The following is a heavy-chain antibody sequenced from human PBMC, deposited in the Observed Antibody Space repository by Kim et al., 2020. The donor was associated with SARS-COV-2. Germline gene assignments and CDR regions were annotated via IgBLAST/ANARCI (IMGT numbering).Heavy chain of an antibody. CDR2: ST. Sequence: STYDDQSLKSRVTISVDTSKNQCSLKLSSVTAADTAVYYCARDLLGPRDYWGQGTLVTVSS. J-gene: IGHJ4*02. V-gene: IGHV4-39*07. D-gene: IGHD2-21*01. CDR3: ARDLLGPRDY.